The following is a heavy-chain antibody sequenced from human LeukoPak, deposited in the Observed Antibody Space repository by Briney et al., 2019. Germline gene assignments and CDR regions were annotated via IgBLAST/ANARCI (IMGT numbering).Heavy chain of an antibody. D-gene: IGHD3-10*01. CDR3: AREITMVRGVVKGFDP. Sequence: PSETLSLTCAVYGGSFSGYYWSWIRQPPGKGLEWIGEINHSGSTNYNPSLKSRVTMSVDTSKNQFSLKLSSVTAADTAVYYCAREITMVRGVVKGFDPWGQGTLVTVSS. J-gene: IGHJ5*02. CDR1: GGSFSGYY. V-gene: IGHV4-34*01. CDR2: INHSGST.